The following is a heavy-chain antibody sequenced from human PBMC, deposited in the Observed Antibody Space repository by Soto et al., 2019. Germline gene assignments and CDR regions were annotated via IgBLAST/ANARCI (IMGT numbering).Heavy chain of an antibody. V-gene: IGHV3-30-3*01. Sequence: GGSLRLSCAASGFTFSSYAMHWVRQAPGKGLEWVAVISYDGSNKYYADSVKGRFTISRDNSKNTLYLQMNSLRAEDTAVYYCARPILEWIFDYWGQGTLVTVSS. CDR3: ARPILEWIFDY. J-gene: IGHJ4*02. D-gene: IGHD3-3*01. CDR2: ISYDGSNK. CDR1: GFTFSSYA.